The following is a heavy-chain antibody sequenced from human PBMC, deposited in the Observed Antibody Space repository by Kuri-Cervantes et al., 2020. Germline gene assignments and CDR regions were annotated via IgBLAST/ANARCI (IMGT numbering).Heavy chain of an antibody. D-gene: IGHD4-11*01. V-gene: IGHV1-2*02. CDR3: ARDWSGVTTDYYYYMDV. J-gene: IGHJ6*03. CDR1: GYTFTGYY. CDR2: INPNSGGT. Sequence: ASVKVSCKASGYTFTGYYMHWVRQAPGQGLEWMGWINPNSGGTNYAQKFQGRVTITADESTSTAYMELSSLRSEDTAVYYCARDWSGVTTDYYYYMDVWGKGTTVTVSS.